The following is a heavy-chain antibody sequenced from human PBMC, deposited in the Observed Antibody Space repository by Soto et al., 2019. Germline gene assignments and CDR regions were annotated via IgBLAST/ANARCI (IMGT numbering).Heavy chain of an antibody. V-gene: IGHV3-21*01. CDR1: GFTFSSYS. CDR2: ISSSSSYI. J-gene: IGHJ5*02. CDR3: ARAPQAGTCWFDP. Sequence: EVQLVESGGGLVKPGGSLRLSCAASGFTFSSYSMNWVRQAPGKGLEWVSSISSSSSYIYYADSVKGRFTISRDNAKNSLYLQMNSLRAEDTAVYYCARAPQAGTCWFDPWGQGTLVTVSS. D-gene: IGHD6-13*01.